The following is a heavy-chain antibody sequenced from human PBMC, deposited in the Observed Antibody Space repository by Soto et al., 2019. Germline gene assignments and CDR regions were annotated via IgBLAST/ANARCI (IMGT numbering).Heavy chain of an antibody. Sequence: GSLRLSWAASGFTFSDYYMSWIRQSPGKGLEWVSYISSSGSTIYYADSVKGRFTISRDNAKNSLYLQMNSLRAEDTAVYYCARDEGKLWFGELPYYYGMDVWGQGTTVTVSS. J-gene: IGHJ6*02. CDR1: GFTFSDYY. CDR2: ISSSGSTI. CDR3: ARDEGKLWFGELPYYYGMDV. V-gene: IGHV3-11*01. D-gene: IGHD3-10*01.